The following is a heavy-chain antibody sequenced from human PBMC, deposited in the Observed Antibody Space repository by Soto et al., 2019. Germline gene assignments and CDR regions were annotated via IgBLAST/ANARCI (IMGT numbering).Heavy chain of an antibody. Sequence: GGSLRLSCAASGFTFSSYAMHWVRQAPGKGLEWVAVISYDGSNKYYADSVKGRFTISRDNSKNTLYLQMNSLRAEDTAVYYCARDLNIDGQWLRLLSLDYYYGMDVWGQGTTVTVSS. V-gene: IGHV3-30-3*01. J-gene: IGHJ6*02. CDR3: ARDLNIDGQWLRLLSLDYYYGMDV. CDR2: ISYDGSNK. CDR1: GFTFSSYA. D-gene: IGHD5-12*01.